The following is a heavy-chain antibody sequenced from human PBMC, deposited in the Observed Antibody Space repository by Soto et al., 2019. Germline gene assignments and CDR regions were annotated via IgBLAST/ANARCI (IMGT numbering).Heavy chain of an antibody. CDR2: TRNKVNSYTT. D-gene: IGHD2-21*01. V-gene: IGHV3-72*01. J-gene: IGHJ4*02. CDR3: AASGGDYRDFDY. Sequence: EVQLVESGGGLVQPGGSLILSCAASGFSFSDHYMDWVRQAPGKGLEWVGRTRNKVNSYTTEYAASVKGRFTISRDDSKNSLYLQVNSLKSEDTAVYYCAASGGDYRDFDYWGLGTLVTVSS. CDR1: GFSFSDHY.